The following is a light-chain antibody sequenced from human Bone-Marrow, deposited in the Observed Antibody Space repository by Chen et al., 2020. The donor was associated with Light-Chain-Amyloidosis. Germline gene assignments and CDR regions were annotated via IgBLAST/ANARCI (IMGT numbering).Light chain of an antibody. J-gene: IGLJ1*01. Sequence: QSALTQPASVSGSPGQAITISCTGTSGDVGTYTYVSWYQQHPGKAPKVMIYAVSNRPSGVSNRFSGSKSGNTASLTISGLQAEDEADYYCSSFTSSSSYVFGPGTKVTVL. V-gene: IGLV2-14*01. CDR2: AVS. CDR3: SSFTSSSSYV. CDR1: SGDVGTYTY.